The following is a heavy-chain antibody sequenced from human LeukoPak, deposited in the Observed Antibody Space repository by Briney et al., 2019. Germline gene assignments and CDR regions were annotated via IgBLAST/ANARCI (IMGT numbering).Heavy chain of an antibody. Sequence: GESLQISSEGSGYRFTNYWIGWVRQMPGKGLEWMGISYPGDSDTRYSPSFQGQVTISADKSISTAYLQWSSLKASDTAMYYCAVAVAESVPLLDYWGQGTLVTVSS. CDR1: GYRFTNYW. V-gene: IGHV5-51*01. J-gene: IGHJ4*02. CDR2: SYPGDSDT. CDR3: AVAVAESVPLLDY. D-gene: IGHD6-19*01.